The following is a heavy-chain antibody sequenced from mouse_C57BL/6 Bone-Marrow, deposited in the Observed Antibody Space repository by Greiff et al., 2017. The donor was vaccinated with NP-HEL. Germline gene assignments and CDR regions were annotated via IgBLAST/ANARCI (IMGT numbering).Heavy chain of an antibody. CDR3: ARTRDYDEFAY. CDR2: IWSGGST. CDR1: GFSLTSYG. J-gene: IGHJ3*01. V-gene: IGHV2-2*01. D-gene: IGHD2-4*01. Sequence: VMLVESGPGLVQPSQSLSITCTVSGFSLTSYGVHWVRQSPGKGLEWLGVIWSGGSTDYNAAFISRLSISKDNSKSQVFFKMNSLQADDTAIYYCARTRDYDEFAYWGQGTLVTVSA.